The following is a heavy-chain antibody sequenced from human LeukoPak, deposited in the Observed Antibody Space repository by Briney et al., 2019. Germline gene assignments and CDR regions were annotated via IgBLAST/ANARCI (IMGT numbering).Heavy chain of an antibody. V-gene: IGHV1-2*02. CDR3: ARGASGYSSSWYRY. CDR2: INPNSGGT. Sequence: ASVKVSCKASGYTFTCYYMHWVRQAPGQGLEWMGWINPNSGGTNYAQKFQGRVTMTRDTSISTAYMELSRLRSDDTAVYYCARGASGYSSSWYRYWGQGTLVTVSS. D-gene: IGHD6-13*01. CDR1: GYTFTCYY. J-gene: IGHJ4*02.